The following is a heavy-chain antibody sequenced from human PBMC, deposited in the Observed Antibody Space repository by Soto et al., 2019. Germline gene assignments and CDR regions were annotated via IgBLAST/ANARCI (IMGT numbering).Heavy chain of an antibody. CDR2: IYWDDDK. CDR3: AHRRAYCSGGSCYSIWFDP. V-gene: IGHV2-5*02. CDR1: GFSLSTSGVG. D-gene: IGHD2-15*01. Sequence: QITLKESGPTLVKPTQTLTLTCTFSGFSLSTSGVGVGWIRQPPGKALEWLALIYWDDDKRYIPSLKSRLTITKDTSKNQVVLTMTNMDPVDTATYYCAHRRAYCSGGSCYSIWFDPWGQGTLVTVSS. J-gene: IGHJ5*02.